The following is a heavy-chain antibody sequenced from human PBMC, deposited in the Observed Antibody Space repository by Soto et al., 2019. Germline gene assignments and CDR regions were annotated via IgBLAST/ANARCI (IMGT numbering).Heavy chain of an antibody. CDR1: GYTFTDFG. Sequence: QGQLVQSGAEVKKPGASVKVSCKASGYTFTDFGISWVRQAPGQGLEWMGWISAYNSNTNYAQKVQGRVTMTTDTSTSTAYMELRNLTSDDTAVYYCARDSGNLGNWPYFVDYWGQGTLVTVSS. D-gene: IGHD1-20*01. CDR2: ISAYNSNT. J-gene: IGHJ4*02. V-gene: IGHV1-18*01. CDR3: ARDSGNLGNWPYFVDY.